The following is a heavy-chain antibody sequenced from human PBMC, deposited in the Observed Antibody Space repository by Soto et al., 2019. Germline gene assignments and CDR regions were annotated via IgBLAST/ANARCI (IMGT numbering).Heavy chain of an antibody. CDR3: ARDGYYYNWFDP. J-gene: IGHJ5*02. D-gene: IGHD3-22*01. CDR2: INPNSGGT. CDR1: GYSFSGDY. Sequence: GXSVKVACTASGYSFSGDYRDWVRQAPGQGLEWMGWINPNSGGTNYAQKFQGRVTMTRDTSISTAYMELSRLRSDDTAVYYCARDGYYYNWFDPWGQGTLVTFSS. V-gene: IGHV1-2*02.